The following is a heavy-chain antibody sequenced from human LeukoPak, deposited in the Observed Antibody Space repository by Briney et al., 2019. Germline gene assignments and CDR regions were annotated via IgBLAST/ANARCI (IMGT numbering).Heavy chain of an antibody. CDR1: GFTFSNYA. CDR2: ISGSGATT. Sequence: GGSLRLSCAASGFTFSNYAMSWVRQAPGKGLEWVSSISGSGATTYDADSVKGRFTISRDNSKNTLYLQMNSLKTEDTAVYYCTTAGYSRYAGGQGTLVTVSS. CDR3: TTAGYSRYA. D-gene: IGHD6-13*01. J-gene: IGHJ4*02. V-gene: IGHV3-23*01.